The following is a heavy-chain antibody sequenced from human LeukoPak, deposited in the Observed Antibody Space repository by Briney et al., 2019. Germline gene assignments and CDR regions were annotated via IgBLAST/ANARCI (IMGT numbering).Heavy chain of an antibody. D-gene: IGHD1-26*01. CDR3: TTDPDTWVRDWFDP. Sequence: GGTLRLSCAASGFTFSSNGMSWVRQAPGKGLEWVGRIKSKTDGGTTDYAAPVKGRFTISRDDSKNTLYLQMNSLKTEDTAVYYCTTDPDTWVRDWFDPWGQGTLVTVSS. CDR2: IKSKTDGGTT. J-gene: IGHJ5*02. V-gene: IGHV3-15*01. CDR1: GFTFSSNG.